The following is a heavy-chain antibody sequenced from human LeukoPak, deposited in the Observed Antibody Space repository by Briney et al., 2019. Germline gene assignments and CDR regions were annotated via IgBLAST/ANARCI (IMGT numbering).Heavy chain of an antibody. Sequence: ASVKVSCKASDYTFTSYGISWVRQAPGQGLEWMGWISAYNGNTNYAQKLQGRVTMTTDTSTSTAYMELRSLRSDDTAVYYCARVPEWELVHQDAFDIWGQGTMVTVSS. V-gene: IGHV1-18*01. CDR1: DYTFTSYG. CDR2: ISAYNGNT. CDR3: ARVPEWELVHQDAFDI. D-gene: IGHD1-26*01. J-gene: IGHJ3*02.